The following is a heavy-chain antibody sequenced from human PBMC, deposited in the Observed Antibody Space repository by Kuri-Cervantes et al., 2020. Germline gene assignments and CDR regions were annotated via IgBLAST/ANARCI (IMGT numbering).Heavy chain of an antibody. CDR3: ARAFIGA. D-gene: IGHD1-26*01. CDR1: GYTFTSYY. Sequence: ASVKVSCKASGYTFTSYYMHWVRQAPGQGPEWMGKINPSSGSTRYAQRFQGRLTMTRDTSTSTAYLELTSLRPEDTAVYYCARAFIGAWGQGTLVTVSS. J-gene: IGHJ5*02. V-gene: IGHV1-46*01. CDR2: INPSSGST.